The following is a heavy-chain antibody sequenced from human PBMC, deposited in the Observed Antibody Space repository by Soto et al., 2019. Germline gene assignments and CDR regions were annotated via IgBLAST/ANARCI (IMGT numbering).Heavy chain of an antibody. CDR1: GFTFRSYG. V-gene: IGHV3-33*01. D-gene: IGHD2-2*01. Sequence: QMQLVESGGGVVQPGRSLRLSCAAAGFTFRSYGIHWVRQAPGKVLEWVALIWFDGSKKYYVDSVKGRFAVSRDNSKNTLYLQMNSLRVEDTAVYYCSRDRLVPYGYGRDVWGQGTTVTVSS. J-gene: IGHJ6*02. CDR2: IWFDGSKK. CDR3: SRDRLVPYGYGRDV.